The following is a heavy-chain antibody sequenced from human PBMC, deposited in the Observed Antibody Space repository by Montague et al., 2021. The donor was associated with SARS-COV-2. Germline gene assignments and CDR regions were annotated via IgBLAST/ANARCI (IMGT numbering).Heavy chain of an antibody. CDR2: IDTSGSP. V-gene: IGHV4-4*07. Sequence: SETLSLTCTVSGASISSSYWGWIRQTAGKGLEWIGHIDTSGSPKYNPSLKSRVTMSLDTSKNQFSLKVNSVTVADTAMYFCARDGRRLYTYGSLDYWGLGILVTVSS. J-gene: IGHJ4*02. CDR1: GASISSSY. CDR3: ARDGRRLYTYGSLDY. D-gene: IGHD5-18*01.